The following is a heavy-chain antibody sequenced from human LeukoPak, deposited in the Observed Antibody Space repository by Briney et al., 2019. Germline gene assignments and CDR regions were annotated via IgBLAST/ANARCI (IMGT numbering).Heavy chain of an antibody. J-gene: IGHJ2*01. CDR3: ARDSNYDSSGYWYFDL. CDR2: ISAYNGNT. Sequence: ASVKVSCKASGYTFTSYGISWVRQAPGQGLEWMGWISAYNGNTNYAQKLQGRVTMTTDTSTSTAYMELRSLRSDDTAVYYCARDSNYDSSGYWYFDLWGRGTLVTVSS. V-gene: IGHV1-18*01. CDR1: GYTFTSYG. D-gene: IGHD3-22*01.